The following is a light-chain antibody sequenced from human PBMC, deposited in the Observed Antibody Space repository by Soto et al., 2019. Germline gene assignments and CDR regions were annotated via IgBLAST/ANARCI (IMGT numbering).Light chain of an antibody. CDR1: QSIGIW. CDR3: QQYSSYTPRT. J-gene: IGKJ1*01. V-gene: IGKV1-5*03. Sequence: DIQMTQSPSTLSASVGDRATITCRASQSIGIWLAWYQQKPGKAPQILIYKASSLESSVPSRFSGSGSGTEFTLTISSLQPDDFATYYCQQYSSYTPRTFGQGTKVEIK. CDR2: KAS.